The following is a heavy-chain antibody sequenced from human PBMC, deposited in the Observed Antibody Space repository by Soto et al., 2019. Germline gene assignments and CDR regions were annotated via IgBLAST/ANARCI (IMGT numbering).Heavy chain of an antibody. J-gene: IGHJ5*02. V-gene: IGHV4-34*01. CDR1: GGSFSGYY. Sequence: PSETLSLTCAVYGGSFSGYYWNWIRQPPGKGLEWIGEIDHSGYTTYNPSLKSRVTISVDTSKNQFSLRLTSVTAADTAVYYCARVRDWFDPWGQGXLVTVYS. CDR2: IDHSGYT. D-gene: IGHD3-3*01. CDR3: ARVRDWFDP.